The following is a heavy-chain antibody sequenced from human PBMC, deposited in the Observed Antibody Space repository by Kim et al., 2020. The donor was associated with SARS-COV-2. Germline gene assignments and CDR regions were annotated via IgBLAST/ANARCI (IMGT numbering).Heavy chain of an antibody. V-gene: IGHV5-51*01. J-gene: IGHJ4*02. CDR3: ARSVVRGVTTPYYFDY. Sequence: SFQGQVTISADKSISTAYLQWSSLKASDTAMYYCARSVVRGVTTPYYFDYWGQGTLVTVSS. D-gene: IGHD3-10*01.